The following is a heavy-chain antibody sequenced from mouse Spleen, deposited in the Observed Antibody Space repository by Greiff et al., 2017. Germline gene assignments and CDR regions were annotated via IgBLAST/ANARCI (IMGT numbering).Heavy chain of an antibody. CDR2: SRNKANDYTT. V-gene: IGHV7-1*01. J-gene: IGHJ2*01. CDR3: ARDALGGFDY. CDR1: GFTFSDFY. Sequence: EVQGVESGGGLVQSGRSLRLSCATSGFTFSDFYMEWVRQAPGKGLEWIAASRNKANDYTTEYSASVKGRFIVSRDTSQSILYLQMNALRAEDTAIYYCARDALGGFDYWGQGTTLTVSS. D-gene: IGHD4-1*01.